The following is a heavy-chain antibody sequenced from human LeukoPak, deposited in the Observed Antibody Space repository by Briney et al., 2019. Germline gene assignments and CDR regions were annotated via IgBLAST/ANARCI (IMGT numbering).Heavy chain of an antibody. J-gene: IGHJ4*02. CDR3: ARGFDSSGWYVKDH. V-gene: IGHV1-69*04. Sequence: ASVKVSCKASGGTFSSYAISWVRQAPGQGLEWMGRIIPILGIANYAQKFQGRVTITADKSTSTAYMELSSLRSEDTAVYYCARGFDSSGWYVKDHWGQGTLVTVSS. CDR1: GGTFSSYA. D-gene: IGHD6-19*01. CDR2: IIPILGIA.